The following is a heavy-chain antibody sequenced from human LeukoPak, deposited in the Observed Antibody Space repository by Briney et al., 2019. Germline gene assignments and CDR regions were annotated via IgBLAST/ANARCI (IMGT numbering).Heavy chain of an antibody. J-gene: IGHJ4*02. CDR3: ARGYCSSTSCYVFPPPNFDY. V-gene: IGHV3-30*04. D-gene: IGHD2-2*01. CDR1: GFTFSSYA. CDR2: ISYDGSNK. Sequence: GGSLRLSCAASGFTFSSYAMHWVRQAPGKGLEWVAVISYDGSNKYYADSVKGRFTISRDNSKNTLYLQMNSLRAEDTAVYYRARGYCSSTSCYVFPPPNFDYWGQGTLVTVSS.